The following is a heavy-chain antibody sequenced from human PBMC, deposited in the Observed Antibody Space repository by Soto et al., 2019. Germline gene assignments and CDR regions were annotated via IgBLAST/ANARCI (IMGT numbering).Heavy chain of an antibody. V-gene: IGHV3-30-3*01. CDR3: ARDSQGGMDV. J-gene: IGHJ6*02. Sequence: GGSLRLSCAASGFTFSSYAMHWVRQAPGKGLEWVAVISYDGSNKYYADSVKGRFTISRDNSKNTLYLQMNSLRAEDTAVYYCARDSQGGMDVWGQGTTVTVSS. CDR1: GFTFSSYA. CDR2: ISYDGSNK.